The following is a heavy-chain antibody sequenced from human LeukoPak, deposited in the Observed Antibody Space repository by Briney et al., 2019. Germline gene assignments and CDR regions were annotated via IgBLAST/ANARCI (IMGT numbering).Heavy chain of an antibody. D-gene: IGHD3-22*01. Sequence: ASVKVPCKASGYTFTGYYMHWVRQAPGQGLEWMGWINPNSGGTNYAQKFQGRVTMTRDTSISTAYMELSRLRSDDTAVYYCARGALITKLPGKEGYWGQGTLVTVSS. CDR1: GYTFTGYY. CDR2: INPNSGGT. CDR3: ARGALITKLPGKEGY. V-gene: IGHV1-2*02. J-gene: IGHJ4*02.